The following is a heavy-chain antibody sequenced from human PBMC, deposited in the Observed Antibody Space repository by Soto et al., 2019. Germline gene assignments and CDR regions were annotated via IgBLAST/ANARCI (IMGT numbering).Heavy chain of an antibody. V-gene: IGHV1-69*02. Sequence: SVKVSCKASGGTFSSYTISWVRQAPGQGLEWMGRIIPILGIANYAQKFQGRVTITADKSTSTAYMELSSLRSEDTAVYYCARSRITMVRGVHYYYGMDVWGQGTTVTVSS. CDR2: IIPILGIA. J-gene: IGHJ6*02. D-gene: IGHD3-10*01. CDR3: ARSRITMVRGVHYYYGMDV. CDR1: GGTFSSYT.